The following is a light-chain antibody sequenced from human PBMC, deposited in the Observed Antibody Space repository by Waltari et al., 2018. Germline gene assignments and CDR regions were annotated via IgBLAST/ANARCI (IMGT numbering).Light chain of an antibody. J-gene: IGLJ2*01. Sequence: QSALTQPASVSGSPGQSITVSCIGTSNDIGRYNFVSWFQQHPGSAPKRMIYDVSERPLGVSNRFSGSKSGTTASLTISGLQAEDEADYYCFSYAGSNSFAFGGGTRVTVL. CDR3: FSYAGSNSFA. V-gene: IGLV2-23*02. CDR2: DVS. CDR1: SNDIGRYNF.